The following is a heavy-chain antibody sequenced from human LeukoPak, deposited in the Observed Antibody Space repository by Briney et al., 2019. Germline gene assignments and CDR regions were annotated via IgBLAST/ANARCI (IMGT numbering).Heavy chain of an antibody. D-gene: IGHD4/OR15-4a*01. CDR3: ARDPRSSWVRTLWYFDL. J-gene: IGHJ2*01. CDR1: GGSISSGDYY. V-gene: IGHV4-30-4*01. CDR2: IYYSGST. Sequence: PSETLSLTCTVSGGSISSGDYYWSWIRQPPGKGLEWIGYIYYSGSTYYNPSLKSRVTISVDTSKNQFSLKLSSVTAADTAVYYCARDPRSSWVRTLWYFDLWGRGTLVTVSS.